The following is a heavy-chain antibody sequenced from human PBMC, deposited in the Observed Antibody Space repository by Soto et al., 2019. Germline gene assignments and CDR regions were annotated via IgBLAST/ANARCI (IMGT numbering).Heavy chain of an antibody. Sequence: GGSLRLSCAASGFTVSSNYMSWVRQAPGKGLEWVSVIYSGGSTYYADSVKGRFNISRDNSKNTLYLQMNSLRAEDTAVYYCARTIFDSQYSSGWYGYYYYGMDVWGQGTTVTVSS. V-gene: IGHV3-53*01. CDR3: ARTIFDSQYSSGWYGYYYYGMDV. D-gene: IGHD6-19*01. CDR2: IYSGGST. CDR1: GFTVSSNY. J-gene: IGHJ6*02.